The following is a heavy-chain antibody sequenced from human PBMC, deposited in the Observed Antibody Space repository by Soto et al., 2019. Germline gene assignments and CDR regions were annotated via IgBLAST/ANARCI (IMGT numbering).Heavy chain of an antibody. CDR2: IYPGDSDT. Sequence: GESLKISCKGSGYTFTLYWIAWVRQMPGKGLEWMGIIYPGDSDTRYSPSFQGQVTISADTSITTAYLQWSSLKASDTAMYYCARQYGPGSFDSWGQGSLVTVSS. V-gene: IGHV5-51*01. CDR1: GYTFTLYW. J-gene: IGHJ4*02. CDR3: ARQYGPGSFDS. D-gene: IGHD3-10*01.